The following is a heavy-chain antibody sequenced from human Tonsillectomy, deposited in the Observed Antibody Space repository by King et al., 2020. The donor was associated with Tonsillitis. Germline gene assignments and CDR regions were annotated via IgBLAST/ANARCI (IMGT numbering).Heavy chain of an antibody. J-gene: IGHJ5*02. Sequence: VQLQQWGAGLLKPSETLSLTCAVYGGSFSGYYWSWIRQPPGKGLEWIGEINHSGSTNYNPSFKSRVTISGDTSKNQFSLKLSSVTAADTAVYYCARGLRITMIVVVNDWFDPWGQGTLVTVSS. D-gene: IGHD3-22*01. CDR3: ARGLRITMIVVVNDWFDP. V-gene: IGHV4-34*01. CDR2: INHSGST. CDR1: GGSFSGYY.